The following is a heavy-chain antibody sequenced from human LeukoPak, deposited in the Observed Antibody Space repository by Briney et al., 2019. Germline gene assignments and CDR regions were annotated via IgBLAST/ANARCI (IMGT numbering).Heavy chain of an antibody. D-gene: IGHD3-10*01. Sequence: PSETLSLTCTVSGGSISSYYWSWIRQPPGKGLEWIGYIYYSGSTNYNPSLKSRVTISVDTSKNQFSLKLSPVTAADTAVYYCARGYYYGSGSYPWFDPWGQGTLVTVSS. CDR2: IYYSGST. CDR3: ARGYYYGSGSYPWFDP. CDR1: GGSISSYY. J-gene: IGHJ5*02. V-gene: IGHV4-59*08.